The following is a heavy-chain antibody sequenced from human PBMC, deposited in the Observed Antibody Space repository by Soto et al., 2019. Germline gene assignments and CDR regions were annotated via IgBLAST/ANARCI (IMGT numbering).Heavy chain of an antibody. V-gene: IGHV1-69*13. D-gene: IGHD2-15*01. CDR3: ARVEGYCSGGSCYSNLYYYYGMDV. J-gene: IGHJ6*02. Sequence: SVKVSCKASGGTFSSYAISWVRQAPGQGLEWMGGIIPIFGTANYAQKFQGRVTITADESTSTAYMELSSLRSEDTAVYYCARVEGYCSGGSCYSNLYYYYGMDVWGQGTTVTVSS. CDR1: GGTFSSYA. CDR2: IIPIFGTA.